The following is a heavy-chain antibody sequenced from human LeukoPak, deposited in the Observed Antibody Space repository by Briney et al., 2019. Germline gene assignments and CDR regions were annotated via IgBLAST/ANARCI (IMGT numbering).Heavy chain of an antibody. V-gene: IGHV3-23*01. CDR2: ISGSGAST. CDR3: AKRDYGDYANYNAGYYMDV. CDR1: AFTFSSSA. J-gene: IGHJ6*03. Sequence: PGGSLRLSCAASAFTFSSSAMSWVRQAPGKGLEWVSVISGSGASTYYADSVKGRFTISRDNSKNTLFLQMNSLRAEDTAVYYCAKRDYGDYANYNAGYYMDVWGKGTTVTVSS. D-gene: IGHD4-17*01.